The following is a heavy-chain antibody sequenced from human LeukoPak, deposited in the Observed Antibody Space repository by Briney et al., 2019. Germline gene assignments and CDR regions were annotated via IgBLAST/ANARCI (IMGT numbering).Heavy chain of an antibody. J-gene: IGHJ3*02. CDR3: ARETIDITVIVVVRMGDAFDI. D-gene: IGHD3-22*01. Sequence: PSETLSLTCTVSGGSISSYYWSWIRQPAGKGLEWIGRIYTSGSTNYNLSLKSRVTISVDTSKNQFSLKLSSVTAADTAVYYCARETIDITVIVVVRMGDAFDIWGQGTVVTVSS. CDR2: IYTSGST. V-gene: IGHV4-4*07. CDR1: GGSISSYY.